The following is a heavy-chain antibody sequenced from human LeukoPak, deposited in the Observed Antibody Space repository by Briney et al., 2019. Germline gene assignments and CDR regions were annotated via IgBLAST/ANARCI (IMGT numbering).Heavy chain of an antibody. Sequence: GGSLRLSCAASGFTFSSYAMSWVRQAPGKGLGWVSAISGSGGSTYYADSVKGRFTISRDNSKNTLYLQMNSLRAEDTAVYYCAKDRPLSIVVVVATHFDYWGQGTLVTVSS. CDR3: AKDRPLSIVVVVATHFDY. CDR2: ISGSGGST. V-gene: IGHV3-23*01. D-gene: IGHD2-15*01. J-gene: IGHJ4*02. CDR1: GFTFSSYA.